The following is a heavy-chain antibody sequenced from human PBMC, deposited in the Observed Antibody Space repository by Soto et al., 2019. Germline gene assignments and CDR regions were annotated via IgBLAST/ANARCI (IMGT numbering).Heavy chain of an antibody. CDR1: GCTFTGYY. J-gene: IGHJ6*02. CDR2: INPNSGGT. D-gene: IGHD3-10*01. Sequence: ASVKVSCKASGCTFTGYYMHWVRQAPGQGLEWMGWINPNSGGTNYAQKFQGRVTMTRDTSISTAYMELSRLRSDDTAVYYCARSTMVRGAHYYYYGMDVWGQGTTVTVSS. V-gene: IGHV1-2*02. CDR3: ARSTMVRGAHYYYYGMDV.